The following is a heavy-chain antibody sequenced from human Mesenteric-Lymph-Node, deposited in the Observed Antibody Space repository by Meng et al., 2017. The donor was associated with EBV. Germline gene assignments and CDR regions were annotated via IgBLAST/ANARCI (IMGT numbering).Heavy chain of an antibody. D-gene: IGHD5-24*01. V-gene: IGHV3-74*01. Sequence: GQLGESGGNLVRPGGSLRLSCAASGFAFSSYVMHWVRQAPGKGLVWVSRISHDGSVTTYTDSVKGRFTISRDNAKNTLYLQMNNLRAEDTAVYYCSNLPYNYWGQGTLVTVSS. CDR2: ISHDGSVT. J-gene: IGHJ4*01. CDR3: SNLPYNY. CDR1: GFAFSSYV.